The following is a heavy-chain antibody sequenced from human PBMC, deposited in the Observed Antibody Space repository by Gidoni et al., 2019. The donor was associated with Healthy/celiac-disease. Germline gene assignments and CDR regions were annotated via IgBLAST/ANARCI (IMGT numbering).Heavy chain of an antibody. V-gene: IGHV3-21*01. D-gene: IGHD1-26*01. CDR2: ISSGSSTI. CDR1: GFTLSSYT. J-gene: IGHJ6*02. CDR3: ARLAGVGSYFYYYGMDV. Sequence: EVQLVESGGGLVQPGGSLRLSCAASGFTLSSYTMNGGRQAPGKGLEWVSSISSGSSTIYYADSVKGRFTISRDNAKNSLYLQMNSLRAEDTAVYYCARLAGVGSYFYYYGMDVWGQGTTVTVSS.